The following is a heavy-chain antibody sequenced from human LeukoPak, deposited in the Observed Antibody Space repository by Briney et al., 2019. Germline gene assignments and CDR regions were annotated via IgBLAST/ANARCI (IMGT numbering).Heavy chain of an antibody. J-gene: IGHJ4*02. CDR3: ARVYGSGSYYQIYFDY. CDR2: IYYSGST. Sequence: SETLSLTCTVSGGSISSCGYYWSWIRQHPGKGLEWIGYIYYSGSTYYNPSLKSRVTISVDTSKNQFSLKLSSVTAADTAVYYCARVYGSGSYYQIYFDYWGQGTLVTVSS. D-gene: IGHD3-10*01. CDR1: GGSISSCGYY. V-gene: IGHV4-31*03.